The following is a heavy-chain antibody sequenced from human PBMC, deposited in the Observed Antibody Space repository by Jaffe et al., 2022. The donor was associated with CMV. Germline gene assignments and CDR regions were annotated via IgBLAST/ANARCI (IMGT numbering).Heavy chain of an antibody. CDR2: ISSASSYI. CDR1: GFTFSSYN. Sequence: EVQLVESGGGLVKPGGSLRLSCAASGFTFSSYNMNWVRQAPGKGLEWVSSISSASSYIYYADSVKGRFTISRDNAKNSLYLQMNSLRAEDTAVYYCARIGGGDMDVWGQGTTVTVSS. J-gene: IGHJ6*02. V-gene: IGHV3-21*01. CDR3: ARIGGGDMDV. D-gene: IGHD3-16*01.